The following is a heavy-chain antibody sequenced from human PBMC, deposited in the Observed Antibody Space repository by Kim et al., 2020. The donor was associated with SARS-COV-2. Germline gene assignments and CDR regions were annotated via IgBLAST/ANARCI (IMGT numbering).Heavy chain of an antibody. J-gene: IGHJ5*02. CDR3: ATRLLTVDH. V-gene: IGHV4-39*07. D-gene: IGHD3-9*01. Sequence: SETLSLTCTVSGGSISSSSYYWGWIRQPPGKGLEWIGSIYYSGSTYYNPSLKSRVTISVDTSKNQFSLKLSSVTAADTAVYYCATRLLTVDHWGQGTLVTVSS. CDR2: IYYSGST. CDR1: GGSISSSSYY.